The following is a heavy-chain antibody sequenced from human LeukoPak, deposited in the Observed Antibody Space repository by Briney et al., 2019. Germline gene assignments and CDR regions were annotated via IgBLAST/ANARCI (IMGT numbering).Heavy chain of an antibody. J-gene: IGHJ4*02. Sequence: GGSLRLSCAASGFTFSSSALSWVRQAPGKGLEWVSAVSGSGDRIDYADSVKGRFTISRDNSKDTLFLQMSSLRAEDTAVYFCANGPPFDNWGQGTLVTVSS. CDR2: VSGSGDRI. CDR3: ANGPPFDN. V-gene: IGHV3-23*01. CDR1: GFTFSSSA.